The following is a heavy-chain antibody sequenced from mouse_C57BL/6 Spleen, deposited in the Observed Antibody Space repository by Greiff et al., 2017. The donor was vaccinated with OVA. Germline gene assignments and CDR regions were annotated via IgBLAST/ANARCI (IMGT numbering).Heavy chain of an antibody. CDR2: IDPSDSET. V-gene: IGHV1-52*01. D-gene: IGHD2-4*01. CDR1: GYTFTSYW. Sequence: QVQLQQSGAELVRPGSSVKLSCKASGYTFTSYWMHWVKQRPIQGLEWIGNIDPSDSETHYNQKFKDKATLTVDKSSSTAYMQLSSLTSEDSAVYYCARGGDDYGSYYFDYWGQGTTLTVSS. CDR3: ARGGDDYGSYYFDY. J-gene: IGHJ2*01.